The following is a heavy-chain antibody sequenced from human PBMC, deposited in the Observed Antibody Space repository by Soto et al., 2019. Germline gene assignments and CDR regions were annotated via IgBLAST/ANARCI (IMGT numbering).Heavy chain of an antibody. CDR2: IWYDVSNK. Sequence: QSGGSLRLSCAASGFTFSSYGMQWVRQAPGKGLEWVAVIWYDVSNKYYADSVKGRFTISRDNSKNTLYLQMNSLRAEDTAVYYCAREPCPCIAASGPAYYFDFWGQGTLVTAPQ. J-gene: IGHJ4*02. D-gene: IGHD6-6*01. CDR1: GFTFSSYG. CDR3: AREPCPCIAASGPAYYFDF. V-gene: IGHV3-33*01.